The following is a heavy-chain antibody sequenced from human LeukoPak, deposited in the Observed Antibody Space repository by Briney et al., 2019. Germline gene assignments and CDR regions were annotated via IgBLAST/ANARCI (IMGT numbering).Heavy chain of an antibody. CDR3: ARDSSSIAARPDHYYYGMDV. CDR1: GGTFSSYA. V-gene: IGHV1-69*04. D-gene: IGHD6-6*01. J-gene: IGHJ6*02. CDR2: IIPIFGIA. Sequence: SVKVSCKASGGTFSSYASSWVRQDPGQRLEWMGRIIPIFGIANYAQKFQGRVTITADKSTSTAYMELSSLRSEDTAVYYCARDSSSIAARPDHYYYGMDVWGQGTTVTVSS.